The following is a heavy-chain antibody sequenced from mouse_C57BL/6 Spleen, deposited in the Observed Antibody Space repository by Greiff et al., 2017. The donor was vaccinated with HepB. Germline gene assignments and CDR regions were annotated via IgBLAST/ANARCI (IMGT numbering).Heavy chain of an antibody. CDR1: GFSLSTFGMG. CDR3: ARSPDYYGSSWVDY. Sequence: QVTLKVSGPGILQPSQTLSLTCSFSGFSLSTFGMGVGWIRQPSGKGLVWRAHIWWDDDKYYNPALKSRLTISKDTSKNQVFLKIANVDTADTATYYCARSPDYYGSSWVDYWGQGTTLTVSS. D-gene: IGHD1-1*01. V-gene: IGHV8-8*01. J-gene: IGHJ2*01. CDR2: IWWDDDK.